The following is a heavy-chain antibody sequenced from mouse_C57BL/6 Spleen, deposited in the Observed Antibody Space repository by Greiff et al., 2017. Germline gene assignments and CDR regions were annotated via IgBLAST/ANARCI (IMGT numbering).Heavy chain of an antibody. CDR3: ARGYYGSSYPFDY. D-gene: IGHD1-1*01. Sequence: EVKLMESGGGLVKPGGSLKLSCAASGFTFSDYGMHWVRQAPEKGLEWVAYISSGSSTIYYADTVKGRFTISRDNAKNTLFLQMTSLRSEDTAMYYCARGYYGSSYPFDYWGQGTLVTVSA. CDR1: GFTFSDYG. V-gene: IGHV5-17*01. J-gene: IGHJ3*01. CDR2: ISSGSSTI.